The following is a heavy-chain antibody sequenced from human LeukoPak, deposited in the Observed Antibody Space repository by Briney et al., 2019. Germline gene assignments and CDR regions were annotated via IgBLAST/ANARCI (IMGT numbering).Heavy chain of an antibody. V-gene: IGHV4-59*01. CDR2: IYNRGTT. CDR1: GGSISDYH. CDR3: ARDNRIYYGMDV. Sequence: SETLSLTCTVSGGSISDYHWTWIRQPPGKALEYIGYIYNRGTTYYNPSLKSRVTISADTSKKQFSLKLTSLAAADTAVYYCARDNRIYYGMDVWGQGTTVTVSS. J-gene: IGHJ6*02. D-gene: IGHD2/OR15-2a*01.